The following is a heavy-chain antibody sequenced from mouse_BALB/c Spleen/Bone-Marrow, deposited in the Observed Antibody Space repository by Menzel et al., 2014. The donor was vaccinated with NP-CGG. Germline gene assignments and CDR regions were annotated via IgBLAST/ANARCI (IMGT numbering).Heavy chain of an antibody. V-gene: IGHV5-9-3*01. D-gene: IGHD1-1*02. CDR1: GFTFSSYG. Sequence: DVMLVESGGGLVKPGGSLKLSCAASGFTFSSYGVSWVRQTPGKGLEWVATISNGGNYTYYPDSVKGRFTISRDNAKNTLYLQMSSLRSEDTAMYYCTRQRGDYAMDYWGQGTSVTVSS. CDR3: TRQRGDYAMDY. J-gene: IGHJ4*01. CDR2: ISNGGNYT.